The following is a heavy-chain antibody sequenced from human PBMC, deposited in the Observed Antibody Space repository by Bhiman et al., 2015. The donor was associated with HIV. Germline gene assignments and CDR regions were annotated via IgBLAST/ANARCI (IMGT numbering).Heavy chain of an antibody. V-gene: IGHV3-21*03. J-gene: IGHJ4*02. Sequence: EVRLVDSGGGLVQPGGSLRLSCAASGFTFSSYSMNWVRQAPGKGLEWVSTIGSSSSYKYYADSVKGRFSISRDNAKNSLSLQMNSLRAEDTAVYYCAREGLDYWGQGTLVTVSS. CDR3: AREGLDY. CDR2: IGSSSSYK. CDR1: GFTFSSYS.